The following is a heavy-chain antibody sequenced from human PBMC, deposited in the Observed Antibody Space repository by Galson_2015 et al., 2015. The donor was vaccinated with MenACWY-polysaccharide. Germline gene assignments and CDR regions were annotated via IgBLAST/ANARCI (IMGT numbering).Heavy chain of an antibody. J-gene: IGHJ6*02. D-gene: IGHD3-3*01. CDR2: IYHSGSS. CDR1: GGSISDSNYY. V-gene: IGHV4-61*01. Sequence: SETLSLTCTVSGGSISDSNYYWSWIRQPPGKGLEWIGYIYHSGSSNYNPSLKSRVTISGDTSKNQFSLKVTSVTAADTAMYYCARGRFSTLMDVWGQGTTVTVSS. CDR3: ARGRFSTLMDV.